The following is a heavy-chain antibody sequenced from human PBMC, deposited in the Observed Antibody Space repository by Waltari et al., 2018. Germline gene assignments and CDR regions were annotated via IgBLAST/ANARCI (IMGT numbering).Heavy chain of an antibody. D-gene: IGHD6-6*01. CDR1: GGTFHTYG. CDR3: ARGVEYSTASWLDF. Sequence: QVQLVQSGAEVKKPGSSVKVSCQASGGTFHTYGTNWVRQAPGQGLEWMGGIISMFGEANYAHKFRGRVTITADEPTSTAYMELTSLTSEDTAVYYCARGVEYSTASWLDFWGSGTLVTVSS. J-gene: IGHJ4*01. V-gene: IGHV1-69*01. CDR2: IISMFGEA.